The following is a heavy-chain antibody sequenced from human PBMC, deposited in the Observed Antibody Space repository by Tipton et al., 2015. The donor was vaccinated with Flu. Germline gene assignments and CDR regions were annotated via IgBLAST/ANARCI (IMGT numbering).Heavy chain of an antibody. Sequence: GASISNYYWSWIRQPPGRGLEWIAYIYYSGSTNYNPSLKSRVTISVDTSKNQFSLKLSSVTAADTAVYYCARLYHYNGNGYYGFDYWGQGTLVTVSS. CDR2: IYYSGST. D-gene: IGHD3-22*01. CDR1: GASISNYY. J-gene: IGHJ4*02. V-gene: IGHV4-59*01. CDR3: ARLYHYNGNGYYGFDY.